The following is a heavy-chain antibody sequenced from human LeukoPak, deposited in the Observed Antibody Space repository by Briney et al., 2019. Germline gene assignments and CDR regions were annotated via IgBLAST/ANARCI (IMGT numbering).Heavy chain of an antibody. CDR3: ARAVRDGYIDYFYSMDV. Sequence: ASVKVSCKASRYTFTGYYMCWVRQAPGQGLEWMGWINPNSGGTNYAQKFQGRVTMTRDTSISTAYMELSSLRSEDTAIYYCARAVRDGYIDYFYSMDVWGKGTTVTVSS. J-gene: IGHJ6*03. D-gene: IGHD5-24*01. CDR1: RYTFTGYY. CDR2: INPNSGGT. V-gene: IGHV1-2*02.